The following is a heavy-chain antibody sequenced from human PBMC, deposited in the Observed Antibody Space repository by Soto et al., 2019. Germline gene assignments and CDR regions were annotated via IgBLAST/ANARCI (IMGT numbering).Heavy chain of an antibody. J-gene: IGHJ6*02. Sequence: EVQLLESGGGFIHPGGSLRLSCAASGFSFSSFAMNWVRQAPGKGLEWVSIISGSADSTFYADSVKGRFTISRDNSKKTLYLQINSLSAEDTAVYYCAKTRGAMIYAISVYGMDVWGQGTTVTVSS. CDR3: AKTRGAMIYAISVYGMDV. V-gene: IGHV3-23*01. CDR1: GFSFSSFA. D-gene: IGHD2-8*01. CDR2: ISGSADST.